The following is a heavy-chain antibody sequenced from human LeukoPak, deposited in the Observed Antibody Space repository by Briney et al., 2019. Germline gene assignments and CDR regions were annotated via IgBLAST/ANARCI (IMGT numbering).Heavy chain of an antibody. D-gene: IGHD3-22*01. CDR1: GFTFSNYA. CDR3: AKDVDDSSGYDDAFDV. CDR2: ISGSGYTT. J-gene: IGHJ3*01. Sequence: GGSLRLSCAGSGFTFSNYAMSWVRQAPGKGLQWVSTISGSGYTTHYADSVKGRFIISRDNSMNMVYVQMNDLRDDDTAVYYCAKDVDDSSGYDDAFDVWGQGTMVTVSS. V-gene: IGHV3-23*01.